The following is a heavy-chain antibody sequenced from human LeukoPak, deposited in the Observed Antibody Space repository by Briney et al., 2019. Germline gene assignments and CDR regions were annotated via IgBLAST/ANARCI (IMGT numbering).Heavy chain of an antibody. J-gene: IGHJ4*02. CDR2: MNPNSGNT. CDR3: ARAGGYSYGLDY. CDR1: GYTFTSYD. D-gene: IGHD5-18*01. Sequence: VASVKVSCKASGYTFTSYDINWVRQATGQGLEWMGWMNPNSGNTGYAQKFQGRVTITRSTSISTAYMELSSLRSEDTAVHYCARAGGYSYGLDYWGQGTLVTVSS. V-gene: IGHV1-8*03.